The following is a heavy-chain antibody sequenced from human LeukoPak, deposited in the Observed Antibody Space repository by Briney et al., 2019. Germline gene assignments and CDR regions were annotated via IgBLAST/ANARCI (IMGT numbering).Heavy chain of an antibody. CDR2: ISGSGGTT. D-gene: IGHD2-2*01. Sequence: GGSLRLSCAASGFTFSNYAMSWVRQAPGKGLEWVSVISGSGGTTYYADSVKGRFTISRDNSKNTLYLQMNSLRAEDTAVYYCARHGCSSTSCSAGYYYYGMDVWGQGTTVTVSS. J-gene: IGHJ6*02. CDR3: ARHGCSSTSCSAGYYYYGMDV. V-gene: IGHV3-23*01. CDR1: GFTFSNYA.